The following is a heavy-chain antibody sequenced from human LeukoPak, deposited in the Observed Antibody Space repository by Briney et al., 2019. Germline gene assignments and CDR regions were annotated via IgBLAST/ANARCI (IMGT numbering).Heavy chain of an antibody. CDR2: VSHEGSSK. V-gene: IGHV3-30*03. Sequence: GGSLRLSCAASGYPFSGSDIHWVRQAPGKGLEWVAFVSHEGSSKFYAESVKGRFGISRDNSKNTLYLQMNSLRAEDTAVYYCARDGIAAAGTFDYWGQGTLVTVSS. CDR3: ARDGIAAAGTFDY. J-gene: IGHJ4*02. CDR1: GYPFSGSD. D-gene: IGHD6-13*01.